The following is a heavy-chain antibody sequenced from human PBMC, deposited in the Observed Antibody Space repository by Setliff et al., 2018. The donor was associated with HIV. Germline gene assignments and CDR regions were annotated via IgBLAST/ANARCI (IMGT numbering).Heavy chain of an antibody. J-gene: IGHJ4*02. Sequence: ASVKVSCKAFGYTFTSYYMHWVRQAPGQGLEWMGIINPSGGSTSYAQKFQGRVTMTRDTSTSTVYMELSSLRSEDTAVYYCAKDYKTITMVRGVKEGLDYWGQGTLVTVSS. CDR3: AKDYKTITMVRGVKEGLDY. D-gene: IGHD3-10*01. CDR2: INPSGGST. V-gene: IGHV1-46*01. CDR1: GYTFTSYY.